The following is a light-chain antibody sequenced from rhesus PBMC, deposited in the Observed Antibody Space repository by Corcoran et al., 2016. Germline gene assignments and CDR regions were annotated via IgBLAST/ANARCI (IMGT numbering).Light chain of an antibody. Sequence: DVVMTQSPLSLAVTPGQPASISCRSSQSLVHTDGKTYLAWLQQKPGQPLRRLIDKVSYREYGVPDRFSGSGAGTDFTLKISRVETEDVGIYYGVQGTHWPLTFGGGTKVEI. J-gene: IGKJ4*01. CDR2: KVS. CDR3: VQGTHWPLT. V-gene: IGKV2S9*01. CDR1: QSLVHTDGKTY.